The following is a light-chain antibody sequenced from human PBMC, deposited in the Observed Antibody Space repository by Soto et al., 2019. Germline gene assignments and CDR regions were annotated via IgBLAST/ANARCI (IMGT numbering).Light chain of an antibody. CDR3: QQYGRSPYT. V-gene: IGKV3-20*01. CDR2: GAS. Sequence: EIVLTQSPGTLSLSPGERATLSCRASQSVSSSYLAWYQQKPGQAPRLLIYGASSRATGIPDRFSGSGSGTDFTLTISRLEPEDFAVYYWQQYGRSPYTFGQWTKLEIK. CDR1: QSVSSSY. J-gene: IGKJ2*01.